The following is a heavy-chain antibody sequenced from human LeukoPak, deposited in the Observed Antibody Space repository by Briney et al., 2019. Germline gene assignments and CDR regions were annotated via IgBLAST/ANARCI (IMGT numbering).Heavy chain of an antibody. CDR3: AGLTDIVVVPAAMRGAFDI. Sequence: GGSLRLSCAASGFTFSSYEMNWVRQPPGKGLEWVSYISSSGSTIYYADSVKGRFTISRDNAKNSLYLQMNSLRAEDTAVYYCAGLTDIVVVPAAMRGAFDIWGQGTMVTVSS. D-gene: IGHD2-2*01. V-gene: IGHV3-48*03. CDR2: ISSSGSTI. J-gene: IGHJ3*02. CDR1: GFTFSSYE.